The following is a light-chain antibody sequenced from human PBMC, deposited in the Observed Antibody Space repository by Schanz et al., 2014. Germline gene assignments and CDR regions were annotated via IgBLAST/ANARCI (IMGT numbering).Light chain of an antibody. J-gene: IGLJ2*01. Sequence: QSVLTQPPSVSGAPGQRVTISCTGSSSNIGAGYDVHWYQQLPGAAPKLLIYDNNKRPSGFPDRFSGSKSGTSATLGITGLQTGDEADYYCGTWDTSLSSGVFGGGTKLTVL. CDR2: DNN. CDR1: SSNIGAGYD. CDR3: GTWDTSLSSGV. V-gene: IGLV1-51*01.